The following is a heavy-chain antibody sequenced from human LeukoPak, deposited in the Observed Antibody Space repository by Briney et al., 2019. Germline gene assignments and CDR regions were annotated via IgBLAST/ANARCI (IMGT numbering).Heavy chain of an antibody. CDR2: ISASSNYI. D-gene: IGHD2-8*01. CDR1: GFTFSSYG. V-gene: IGHV3-21*06. Sequence: PGGSLRLSCAASGFTFSSYGMHWVRQAPGKGLKWVSFISASSNYIYYADSVKGRFTISRDNAQNSLYLQMNSLRAEDTAVYFCARVVNGYVDYWGQGTLVTVSS. J-gene: IGHJ4*02. CDR3: ARVVNGYVDY.